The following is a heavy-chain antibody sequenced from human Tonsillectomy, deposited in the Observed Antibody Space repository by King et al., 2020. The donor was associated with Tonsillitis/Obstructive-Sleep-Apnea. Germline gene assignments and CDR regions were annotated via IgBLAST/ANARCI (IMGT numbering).Heavy chain of an antibody. V-gene: IGHV3-64*01. D-gene: IGHD4-23*01. CDR3: ARGGKGGGDSDDY. J-gene: IGHJ4*02. Sequence: VQLQESGGGLVQPGGSLRLSCAASGFTFSSYAMHWVRQAPGKGLEYVSAISSNGGSTYYANSVKSRFTISRDNSKNTLYLQMGSLRAEDMAVYYCARGGKGGGDSDDYWGQGTLVTVSS. CDR2: ISSNGGST. CDR1: GFTFSSYA.